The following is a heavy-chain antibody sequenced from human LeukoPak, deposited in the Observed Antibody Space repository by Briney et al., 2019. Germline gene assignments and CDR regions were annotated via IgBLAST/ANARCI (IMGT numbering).Heavy chain of an antibody. Sequence: ASVKVSCKASGYTFSAHGITWVRQAPGQGLEWMAWSSGTGYNMEYAQKFQGRVTMTTDTSTSTAYLELRSLRSDDTAVYYCARSRCSDSTSCYYLFFFDSWGQGSLVTVSS. D-gene: IGHD2-2*01. CDR1: GYTFSAHG. V-gene: IGHV1-18*01. CDR3: ARSRCSDSTSCYYLFFFDS. J-gene: IGHJ4*02. CDR2: SSGTGYNM.